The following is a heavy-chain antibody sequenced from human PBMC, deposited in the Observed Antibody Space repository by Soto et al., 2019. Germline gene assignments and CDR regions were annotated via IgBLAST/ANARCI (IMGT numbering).Heavy chain of an antibody. CDR1: GGSVSSGRYY. V-gene: IGHV4-61*01. Sequence: SETLSLTCTVSGGSVSSGRYYWIWIRQPPGKGLEWIGYIYYSGSTNYNPSLKSRVTISVDTSKNQFSLKLSSVTAADTAVYYCARGIGYCTNGVCFRFDPWGQGTLVTVSS. CDR2: IYYSGST. J-gene: IGHJ5*02. D-gene: IGHD2-8*01. CDR3: ARGIGYCTNGVCFRFDP.